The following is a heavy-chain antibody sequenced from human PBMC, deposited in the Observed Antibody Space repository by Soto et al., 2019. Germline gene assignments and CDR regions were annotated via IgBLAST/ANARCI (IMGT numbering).Heavy chain of an antibody. V-gene: IGHV3-23*01. Sequence: GESLKISCAASGFTFSSYDMSWVRQAPGKGLEWVSAISGSGGSTYYADSVKGRFTISRDNSKNTLYLQMNSLRAEDTAVYYCAKGAVRGVINWGQGTLGTVSS. CDR2: ISGSGGST. D-gene: IGHD3-10*01. CDR1: GFTFSSYD. J-gene: IGHJ4*02. CDR3: AKGAVRGVIN.